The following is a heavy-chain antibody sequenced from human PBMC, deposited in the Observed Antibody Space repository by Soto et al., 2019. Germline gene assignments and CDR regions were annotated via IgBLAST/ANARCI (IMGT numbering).Heavy chain of an antibody. J-gene: IGHJ6*02. CDR1: GFTFSSYA. CDR3: ARDHDGSSSWYYYYGMDV. CDR2: ISYDGSNK. D-gene: IGHD6-6*01. V-gene: IGHV3-30-3*01. Sequence: QVQLVESGGGVVQPGRSLRLSCVASGFTFSSYAMHWVRQAPGKGLEWVAVISYDGSNKYYADSVKGRFTISRDNSKNTLYLQMNSLRAEDTAVYYCARDHDGSSSWYYYYGMDVWGQGTTVTVSS.